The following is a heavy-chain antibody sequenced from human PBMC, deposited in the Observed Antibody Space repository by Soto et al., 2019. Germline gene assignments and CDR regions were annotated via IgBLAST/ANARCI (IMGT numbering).Heavy chain of an antibody. CDR3: ARFLVRGLITIDAFHI. CDR2: INAGNGNP. J-gene: IGHJ3*02. CDR1: XXSFTTFS. V-gene: IGHV1-3*01. D-gene: IGHD3-10*01. Sequence: QVXLVXSGAEVKXXGAXXXVXXXXSXXSFTTFSXXWVXQXXXQRLEWMGWINAGNGNPKYSQKFQDRVXXXXXXXXXXXXXXXSSLRSEDTAVYYCARFLVRGLITIDAFHIWGXXTVVTVSS.